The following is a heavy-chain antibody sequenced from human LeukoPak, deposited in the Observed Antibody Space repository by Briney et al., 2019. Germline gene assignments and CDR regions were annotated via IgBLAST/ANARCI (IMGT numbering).Heavy chain of an antibody. CDR2: IVYTGRT. Sequence: SETLSLTCTVSGGPISSSSYYWGWIRQPPGKGLEWIGSIVYTGRTYYNPSLKSRVTISVDTSKNQFSLKLSSVTAADTAVYYCARGRGNYYYYGMDVWGQGTTVTVSS. V-gene: IGHV4-39*01. J-gene: IGHJ6*02. CDR3: ARGRGNYYYYGMDV. CDR1: GGPISSSSYY. D-gene: IGHD6-25*01.